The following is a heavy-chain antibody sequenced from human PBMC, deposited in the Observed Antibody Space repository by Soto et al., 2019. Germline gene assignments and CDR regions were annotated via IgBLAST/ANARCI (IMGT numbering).Heavy chain of an antibody. CDR3: AVLLLWFGESPLFDY. V-gene: IGHV1-3*01. CDR2: INAGNGNT. J-gene: IGHJ4*02. CDR1: GYTFTSYA. D-gene: IGHD3-10*01. Sequence: GXSVKVSCKASGYTFTSYAMHWVRQAPGQRLEWMGWINAGNGNTKYSQKFQGRVTITRDTSASTAYMELSSLRSEDTAVYYCAVLLLWFGESPLFDYWGQGTLVTVSS.